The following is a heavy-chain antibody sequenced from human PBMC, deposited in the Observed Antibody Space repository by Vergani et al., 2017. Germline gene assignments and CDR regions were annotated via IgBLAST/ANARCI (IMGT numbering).Heavy chain of an antibody. J-gene: IGHJ4*03. Sequence: EVQLLESGGNLVQPGGSLRLSCAASGFTFTNFAMTWVRQAPGEGLEWVSGISGSGGFTYYADSVKGRLPISRDNSKNTMFLQMNNLRAEDTAVYYCAKDTVPGYYDSSGYCDYLGHGTLVTVSS. V-gene: IGHV3-23*01. CDR2: ISGSGGFT. D-gene: IGHD3-22*01. CDR1: GFTFTNFA. CDR3: AKDTVPGYYDSSGYCDY.